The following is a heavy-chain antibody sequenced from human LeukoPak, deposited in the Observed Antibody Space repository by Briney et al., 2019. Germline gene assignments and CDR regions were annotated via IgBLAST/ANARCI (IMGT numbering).Heavy chain of an antibody. Sequence: GGSLRLSCAASGFTFSSYLMSWVRQAPGRGLEWVANIKQDGSGKYYVDSVRARFTISRDNAKNTLYLQMNSLRAEDTAVYYCARANYFDYWGQGTLVTVSS. CDR2: IKQDGSGK. CDR1: GFTFSSYL. CDR3: ARANYFDY. V-gene: IGHV3-7*01. J-gene: IGHJ4*02.